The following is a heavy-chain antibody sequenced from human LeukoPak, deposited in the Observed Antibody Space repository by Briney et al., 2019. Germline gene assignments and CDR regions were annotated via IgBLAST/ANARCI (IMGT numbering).Heavy chain of an antibody. J-gene: IGHJ5*02. Sequence: KPSETLSLTCGVYGGSVSGYYWSWIRQPPGGGLEWIGEINHSGSSNYNPSLKSRVTISIDTSRNQFSLKLTSVTAADTAVYYCVNACTVTKSCWLDPWGQGTLVSVSS. CDR2: INHSGSS. D-gene: IGHD4-17*01. CDR1: GGSVSGYY. V-gene: IGHV4-34*01. CDR3: VNACTVTKSCWLDP.